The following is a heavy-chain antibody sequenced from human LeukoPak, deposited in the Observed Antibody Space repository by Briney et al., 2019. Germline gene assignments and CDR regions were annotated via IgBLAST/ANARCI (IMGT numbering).Heavy chain of an antibody. J-gene: IGHJ4*02. CDR3: ARGGAVAGKFDY. CDR2: ISAYNGNT. D-gene: IGHD6-19*01. V-gene: IGHV1-18*01. CDR1: GYTFTSYG. Sequence: ASVTVSCKASGYTFTSYGISWVRQAPGQGLEWMGWISAYNGNTSYAQKLQGRVNMTTNTSTSTAYMELRSLRSDDTAVYYCARGGAVAGKFDYWGQGTLVTVSS.